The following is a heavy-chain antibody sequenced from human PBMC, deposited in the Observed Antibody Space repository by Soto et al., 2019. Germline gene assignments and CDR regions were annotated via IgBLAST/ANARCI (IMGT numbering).Heavy chain of an antibody. D-gene: IGHD2-21*02. Sequence: EVQLVESGGGLVKPGGSLRLSCAASGFTFSNAWMNWVRQAPGKGLEWVGRIKSKTDGGTTDYAAPVKGRFTISREDSKNTLYLQMNSLKAEDAAVYYCTTSPSPRSGGDWWYDAFDIWGQGTMVTVSS. J-gene: IGHJ3*02. CDR1: GFTFSNAW. V-gene: IGHV3-15*07. CDR3: TTSPSPRSGGDWWYDAFDI. CDR2: IKSKTDGGTT.